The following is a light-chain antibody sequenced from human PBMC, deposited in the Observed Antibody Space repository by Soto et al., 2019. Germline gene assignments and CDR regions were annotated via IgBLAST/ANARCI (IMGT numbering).Light chain of an antibody. CDR1: QSVAYS. CDR3: QQYDNWPPIT. V-gene: IGKV3-15*01. CDR2: GAS. Sequence: EIVMTQSPATLSVSPGERATLSCRASQSVAYSLAWYQQKPGQAPRLIIYGASTRATGVPARFSGSGSGTEFTLTISSLQSEDFAVYYCQQYDNWPPITFGQGTRLEI. J-gene: IGKJ5*01.